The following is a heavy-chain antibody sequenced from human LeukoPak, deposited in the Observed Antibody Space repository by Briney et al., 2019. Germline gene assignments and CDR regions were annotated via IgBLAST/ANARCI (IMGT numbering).Heavy chain of an antibody. CDR3: ASLSSSFLVDY. D-gene: IGHD6-13*01. CDR1: GFTFSSYS. J-gene: IGHJ4*02. CDR2: ISSSSSYI. Sequence: GGSLRLSCAASGFTFSSYSMNWVRQAPGKGLEWVSSISSSSSYIYYADSVKGRFTISRDNAKNSLYLQMNSLRAEDTAVYYCASLSSSFLVDYWGQGTLVTVSS. V-gene: IGHV3-21*01.